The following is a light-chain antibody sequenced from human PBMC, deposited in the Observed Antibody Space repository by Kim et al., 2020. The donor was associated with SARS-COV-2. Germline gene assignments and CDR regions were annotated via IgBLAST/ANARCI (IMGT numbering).Light chain of an antibody. CDR2: GRN. CDR3: QSRDRGGSQYV. V-gene: IGLV3-19*01. J-gene: IGLJ1*01. CDR1: SLSIYF. Sequence: SSELTQDPAVSVALGQTVRITCHGDSLSIYFATWYQQKPGQAPVVVIYGRNNRPTGIPDRFSGSSSGNTASLTITGTQAEDEAVYYCQSRDRGGSQYVFGTETNVTVL.